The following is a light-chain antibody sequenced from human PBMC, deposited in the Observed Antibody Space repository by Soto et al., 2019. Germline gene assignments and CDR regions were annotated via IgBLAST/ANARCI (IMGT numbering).Light chain of an antibody. J-gene: IGKJ1*01. CDR2: DAS. CDR1: RSISDC. Sequence: DIQMTQSPSTLSASVGDRATITCRASRSISDCLAWYQQKPGQAPELLIFDASSLKTGVPARFSGSGSGTEFTLTISRLQSDDVATYYCLQYSSHSWTFGRGTKVDIK. V-gene: IGKV1-5*01. CDR3: LQYSSHSWT.